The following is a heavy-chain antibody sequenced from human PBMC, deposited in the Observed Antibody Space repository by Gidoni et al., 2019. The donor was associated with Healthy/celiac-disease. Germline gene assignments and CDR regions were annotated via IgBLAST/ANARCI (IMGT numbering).Heavy chain of an antibody. CDR2: ISGSGGST. Sequence: GFTFSSYAMSWVRQAPGKGLEWVSAISGSGGSTYYADSVKGRFTISRDNSKNTLYLQMNSLRAEDTAVYYCAKPLYYYDSSGDYPNWGQGTMVTVSS. V-gene: IGHV3-23*01. CDR3: AKPLYYYDSSGDYPN. CDR1: GFTFSSYA. J-gene: IGHJ3*01. D-gene: IGHD3-22*01.